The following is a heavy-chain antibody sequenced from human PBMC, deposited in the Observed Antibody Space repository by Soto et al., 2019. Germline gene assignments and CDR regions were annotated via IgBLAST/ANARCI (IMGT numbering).Heavy chain of an antibody. CDR1: GFSFSHYC. Sequence: EVQLVESGGGLVQPGGSLRLSCAASGFSFSHYCMSWVRQAPGKGLEWVANIKQDGSEKYDVDSVKGRFTISRDNAKNSMFLQMDSLRDEDTAVDYCARVPSTRDIWSYGVGGKYYYYDMDVWGKGTTVTVSS. J-gene: IGHJ6*03. CDR2: IKQDGSEK. CDR3: ARVPSTRDIWSYGVGGKYYYYDMDV. V-gene: IGHV3-7*04. D-gene: IGHD1-7*01.